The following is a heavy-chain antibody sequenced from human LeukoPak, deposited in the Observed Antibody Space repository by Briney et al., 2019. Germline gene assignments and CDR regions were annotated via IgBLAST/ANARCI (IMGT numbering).Heavy chain of an antibody. Sequence: PGGSLRLSCAASGFTFSSYSMNWVRQAPGKGLEWVSSISSSSTYIYYADSVKGRFTISRDNAKNSLYLQMNSLRAEDTAVYYCARIYSSSWWDAFDIWGQGTMVTVSS. CDR3: ARIYSSSWWDAFDI. CDR2: ISSSSTYI. CDR1: GFTFSSYS. D-gene: IGHD6-13*01. V-gene: IGHV3-21*06. J-gene: IGHJ3*02.